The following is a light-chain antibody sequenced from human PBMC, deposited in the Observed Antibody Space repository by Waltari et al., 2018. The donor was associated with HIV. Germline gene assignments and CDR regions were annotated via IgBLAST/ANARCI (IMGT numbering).Light chain of an antibody. J-gene: IGLJ3*02. Sequence: QPMMSPPPTASGIPGQRVTISCSGLISKIGKNNVNWYHQFPGTAPKLLIYNNNQRPAGVPDRFSGSKSGSSASLAIRGLQSEDEADYYCASWDDRLSGQWVFGGGTRLTVL. CDR1: ISKIGKNN. CDR3: ASWDDRLSGQWV. V-gene: IGLV1-44*01. CDR2: NNN.